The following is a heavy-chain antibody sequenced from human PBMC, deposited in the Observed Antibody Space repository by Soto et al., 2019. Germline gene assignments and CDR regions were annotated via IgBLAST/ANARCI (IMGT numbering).Heavy chain of an antibody. CDR3: ASYMYSGGCSQYYCYYCMEG. D-gene: IGHD6-19*01. Sequence: SVKVSCKASGYTFTSYYMHWVRQAPGQGLEWMGIINPSGGSTSYAQKFQGRVTMTRDTSTSTVYMELSSLRSEDTAVYYCASYMYSGGCSQYYCYYCMEGWDREAT. CDR2: INPSGGST. CDR1: GYTFTSYY. J-gene: IGHJ6*02. V-gene: IGHV1-46*01.